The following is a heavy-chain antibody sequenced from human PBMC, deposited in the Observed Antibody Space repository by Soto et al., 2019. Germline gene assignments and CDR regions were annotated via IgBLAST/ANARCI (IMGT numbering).Heavy chain of an antibody. CDR2: IYPGDSDT. J-gene: IGHJ4*02. V-gene: IGHV5-51*01. Sequence: GESLKISCKGSGYSFTSYWIGWVRQMTGKGLEWMGIIYPGDSDTRYSPSFQGQVTISADKSISTAYLQWSSLKASDSAMYYCARHDPLYGYYFDYWGQGTLVTVAS. D-gene: IGHD3-16*01. CDR1: GYSFTSYW. CDR3: ARHDPLYGYYFDY.